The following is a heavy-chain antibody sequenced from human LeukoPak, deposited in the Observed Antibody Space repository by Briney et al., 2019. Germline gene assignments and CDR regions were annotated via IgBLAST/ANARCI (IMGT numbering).Heavy chain of an antibody. CDR1: GFTFSSYE. J-gene: IGHJ4*02. D-gene: IGHD5-12*01. V-gene: IGHV3-48*03. CDR3: ARVGGYDFDY. Sequence: GGSLRLSCAASGFTFSSYEMNWVRQAPGKGLEWVSYISSSGSTIYYADSVKGRFNISRDNAKNSLYLQMNSLRAEDTAVYYCARVGGYDFDYWGQGTLVTVSS. CDR2: ISSSGSTI.